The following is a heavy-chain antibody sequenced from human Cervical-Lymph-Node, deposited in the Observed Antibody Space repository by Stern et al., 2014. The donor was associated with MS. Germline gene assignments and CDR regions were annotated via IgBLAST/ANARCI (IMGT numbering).Heavy chain of an antibody. CDR2: INQSGPT. J-gene: IGHJ6*02. CDR3: ARMMSVSGIGMDV. D-gene: IGHD3-16*01. V-gene: IGHV4-4*02. CDR1: GGSISSRSNW. Sequence: VQLQESGPGLVKPSGTLSLTCAVSGGSISSRSNWWTWVRQPPGKGLEWIGEINQSGPTNYNPSLKSRVTISVDKSKTQFSLKVRSVTAADTAVYYCARMMSVSGIGMDVWGQGTTVTVSS.